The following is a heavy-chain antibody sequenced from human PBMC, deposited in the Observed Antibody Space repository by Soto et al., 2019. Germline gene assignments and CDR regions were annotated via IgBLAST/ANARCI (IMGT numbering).Heavy chain of an antibody. CDR1: GYTFISYG. CDR3: ARGASSWPGFY. D-gene: IGHD6-13*01. Sequence: QVQLVQSGAEVKKPGASVKVSCKTSGYTFISYGITWVRQAPGQGLEWMGRISAYNGDTDYAQSFQGRLTMTTDTSTSTADMELRSLRSDDTAVYYCARGASSWPGFYWGQGTLVTVSS. V-gene: IGHV1-18*01. CDR2: ISAYNGDT. J-gene: IGHJ4*02.